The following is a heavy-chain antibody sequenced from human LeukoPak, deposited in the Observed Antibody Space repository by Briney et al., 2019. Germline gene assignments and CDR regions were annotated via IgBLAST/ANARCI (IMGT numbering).Heavy chain of an antibody. CDR1: GGSISSRNYY. V-gene: IGHV4-39*01. CDR2: FYYSGST. Sequence: KSSETLSLTCTVSGGSISSRNYYWGWIRQPPGKGLEWIGSFYYSGSTYYNPSLKSRVTIATDTSKNQFSLKLSSVTAADTAVYYCARHCSSSWYRFYYYYMDVWGKGTTVTISS. J-gene: IGHJ6*03. D-gene: IGHD6-13*01. CDR3: ARHCSSSWYRFYYYYMDV.